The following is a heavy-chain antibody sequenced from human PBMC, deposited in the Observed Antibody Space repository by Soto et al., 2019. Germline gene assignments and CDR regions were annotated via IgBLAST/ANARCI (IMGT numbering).Heavy chain of an antibody. Sequence: QMHLVESGGGLVKPGGSLTLSCLASGFPFSDYLMSWIRQTPGRGLEWISYISVNSTYIRSAESVKGRFITSRDNAKNSLYLQMNSLRPEDTAVYFCTRGGASGDFWGRGTPVIVSS. V-gene: IGHV3-11*06. D-gene: IGHD3-10*01. J-gene: IGHJ4*02. CDR3: TRGGASGDF. CDR1: GFPFSDYL. CDR2: ISVNSTYI.